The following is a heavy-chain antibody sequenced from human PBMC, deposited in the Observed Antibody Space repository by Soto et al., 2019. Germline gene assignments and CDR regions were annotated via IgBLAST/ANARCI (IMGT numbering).Heavy chain of an antibody. CDR3: AKTQERELPRVIDF. D-gene: IGHD1-7*01. J-gene: IGHJ4*02. Sequence: EVRLLESGGGLVKPGGSLRLSCATSGLTFSNYAMSWVRQAPGGGLEWVSSMSGSSSTTYYADSVRGRFTISRDRSKHTLYLQMSSLRAEDTALYYCAKTQERELPRVIDFWGQGTLVTVSS. CDR1: GLTFSNYA. CDR2: MSGSSSTT. V-gene: IGHV3-23*01.